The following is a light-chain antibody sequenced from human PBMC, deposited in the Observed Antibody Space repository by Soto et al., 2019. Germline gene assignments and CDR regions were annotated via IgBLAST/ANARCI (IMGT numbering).Light chain of an antibody. CDR1: HSISSP. CDR2: ETS. J-gene: IGKJ3*01. CDR3: QQYNSSVPLT. Sequence: GDRVSITCRASHSISSPMAWYQQEPGKAPRLLIYETSTLQRGVPSRFSRSASGTEFTLTISSLLPDDFATIHCQQYNSSVPLTFCPGPNVDIK. V-gene: IGKV1-5*03.